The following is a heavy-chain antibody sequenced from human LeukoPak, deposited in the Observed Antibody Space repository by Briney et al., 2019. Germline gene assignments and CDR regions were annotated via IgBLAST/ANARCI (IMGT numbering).Heavy chain of an antibody. D-gene: IGHD3-9*01. J-gene: IGHJ4*02. V-gene: IGHV4-34*01. CDR2: INHSGST. Sequence: SETLSLTCAVYGGSFSGYYWSWIRQPPGKGLEWIGEINHSGSTNYNPSLKSRVTISVDTSKNQFSFKLSSVTAADTAVYYCARQAYYDILTGYYRYFDYWGQGTLVTVSS. CDR3: ARQAYYDILTGYYRYFDY. CDR1: GGSFSGYY.